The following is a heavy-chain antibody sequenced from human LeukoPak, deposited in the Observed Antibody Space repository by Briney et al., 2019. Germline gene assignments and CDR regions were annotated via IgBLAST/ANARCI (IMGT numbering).Heavy chain of an antibody. V-gene: IGHV3-73*01. Sequence: GGSLRLSCAASGFTFSGSAMHWVRQASGKGLEWVGRIRSKANSYATAYAASVKGGFTISRDDSKNTAYLQMNSLKTEDTAVYYCTRCSGGSCYNLGGAFDIWGQGTMVIVSS. CDR3: TRCSGGSCYNLGGAFDI. D-gene: IGHD2-15*01. J-gene: IGHJ3*02. CDR2: IRSKANSYAT. CDR1: GFTFSGSA.